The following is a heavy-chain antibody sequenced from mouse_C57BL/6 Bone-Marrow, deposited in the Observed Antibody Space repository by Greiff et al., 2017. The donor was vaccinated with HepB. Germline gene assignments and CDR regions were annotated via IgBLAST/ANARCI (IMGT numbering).Heavy chain of an antibody. CDR1: GFTFSDYG. D-gene: IGHD2-1*01. CDR2: ISSGSSTI. V-gene: IGHV5-17*01. Sequence: EVKLQESGGGLVKPGGSLKLSCAASGFTFSDYGMHWVRQAPEKGLEWVAYISSGSSTIYYADTVKGRFTISRDNAKNTLFLQMTSLRSEDTAMYYCARPGNTKDYAMDYWGQGTSVTVSS. CDR3: ARPGNTKDYAMDY. J-gene: IGHJ4*01.